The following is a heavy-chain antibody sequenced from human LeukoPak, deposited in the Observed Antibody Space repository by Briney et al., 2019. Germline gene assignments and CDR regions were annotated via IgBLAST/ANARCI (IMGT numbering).Heavy chain of an antibody. CDR1: GFTFSSYG. Sequence: PGGSLRLSCAASGFTFSSYGMSWVRQAPGKGLEWVSAISGSGGSTYYADSVKGRFTISRDNSKNTLYLQMNSLIAEDTAVYYCAKDNRFTYDDILTGYYSYWGQGTLVTVSS. V-gene: IGHV3-23*01. J-gene: IGHJ4*02. CDR3: AKDNRFTYDDILTGYYSY. D-gene: IGHD3-9*01. CDR2: ISGSGGST.